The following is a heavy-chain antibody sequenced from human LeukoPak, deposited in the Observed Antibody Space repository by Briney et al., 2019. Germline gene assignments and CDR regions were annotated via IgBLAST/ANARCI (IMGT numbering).Heavy chain of an antibody. J-gene: IGHJ4*02. CDR3: ARDAPMANFDY. Sequence: PSETLSLTCTVSGGSITSSSYYWGWIRQPPGKGLEWIGSVYYSGSTYYNPSLKSRVTMSVDTSKNQFSLKLSSVTAADTAVYYCARDAPMANFDYWGQGTLVTVSS. CDR1: GGSITSSSYY. CDR2: VYYSGST. D-gene: IGHD3-10*01. V-gene: IGHV4-39*07.